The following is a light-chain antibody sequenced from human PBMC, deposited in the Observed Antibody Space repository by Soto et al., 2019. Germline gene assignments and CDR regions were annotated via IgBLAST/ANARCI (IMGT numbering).Light chain of an antibody. Sequence: DIKLTQSPSFLSASVGDRVTITCRASQDISYFLAWYQQKPGKAPKLLIHGASTLQSGVPSRFSGSGSGTEFSLTVSSLQPEDFATYFCQQLISYPFTFGPGTKVDIK. CDR3: QQLISYPFT. CDR2: GAS. CDR1: QDISYF. V-gene: IGKV1-9*01. J-gene: IGKJ3*01.